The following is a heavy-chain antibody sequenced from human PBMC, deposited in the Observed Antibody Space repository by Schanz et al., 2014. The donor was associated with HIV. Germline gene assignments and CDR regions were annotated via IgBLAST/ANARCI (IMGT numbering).Heavy chain of an antibody. D-gene: IGHD1-1*01. Sequence: QVQLQQWGAGLLKPSETLSLTCAVYGSSVTYFYWSWIRQSPGKGLEWIAEVNHSGDANHNPSLKSRVTISVDTSKTQFSLKLDSVTAADTGIYYCASLHVESTGTTFGYWSPGALVTVSS. J-gene: IGHJ4*02. CDR1: GSSVTYFY. CDR3: ASLHVESTGTTFGY. CDR2: VNHSGDA. V-gene: IGHV4-34*02.